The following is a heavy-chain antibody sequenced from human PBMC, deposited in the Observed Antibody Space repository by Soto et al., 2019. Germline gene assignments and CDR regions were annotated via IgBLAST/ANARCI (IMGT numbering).Heavy chain of an antibody. CDR1: GFTFSSYS. Sequence: AGGSLRLSCAASGFTFSSYSMNWVRQAPGKGLEWVSSISSSSSYIYYADSVKGRFTISRDNAKNSLYLQMNSLRAEDTAVYYCARVHGTYYYYGMDVWGQGTTVTVSS. D-gene: IGHD1-26*01. CDR2: ISSSSSYI. J-gene: IGHJ6*02. V-gene: IGHV3-21*01. CDR3: ARVHGTYYYYGMDV.